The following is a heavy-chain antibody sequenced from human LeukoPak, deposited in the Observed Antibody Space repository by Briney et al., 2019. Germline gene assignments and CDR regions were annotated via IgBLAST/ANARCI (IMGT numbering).Heavy chain of an antibody. D-gene: IGHD2-2*01. CDR1: GGSISSSSW. J-gene: IGHJ4*02. CDR2: IYHSGST. Sequence: PSETLSLTCAVSGGSISSSSWWSWIRQPPGKGLEWIGEIYHSGSTYYNPSLKRRVTISIDTSKNQFSLKLSSVTAADTAVYYCARERREQLLPPYARSVTYFDYWGQGTLVTVSS. CDR3: ARERREQLLPPYARSVTYFDY. V-gene: IGHV4-4*02.